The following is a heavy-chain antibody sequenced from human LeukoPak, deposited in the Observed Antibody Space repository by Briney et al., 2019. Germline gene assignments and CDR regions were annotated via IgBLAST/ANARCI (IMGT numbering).Heavy chain of an antibody. Sequence: GGSLRHSCAASGFTFSSYWMHWVRQGPGKGLVWVSRINSDGSSTSYADSVKGRFTISRDNAKNTLYLQMNSLRAEDTAVYYCARVITMVRDAFDIWGQGTMVTVSS. D-gene: IGHD3-10*01. J-gene: IGHJ3*02. CDR3: ARVITMVRDAFDI. CDR2: INSDGSST. CDR1: GFTFSSYW. V-gene: IGHV3-74*01.